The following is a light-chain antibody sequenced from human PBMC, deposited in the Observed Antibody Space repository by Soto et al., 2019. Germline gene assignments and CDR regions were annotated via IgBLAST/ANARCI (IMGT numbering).Light chain of an antibody. J-gene: IGKJ4*01. Sequence: IKMTQSPSSLSASIGGRVTITCGASQTIRGSLNWHQQKPGKAPELLIYAASYLGNGVPSRFSGSGSGTYFTLTISSLQPEDLATYYCQQSYTTPVTVGGGTKVAIK. V-gene: IGKV1-39*01. CDR1: QTIRGS. CDR2: AAS. CDR3: QQSYTTPVT.